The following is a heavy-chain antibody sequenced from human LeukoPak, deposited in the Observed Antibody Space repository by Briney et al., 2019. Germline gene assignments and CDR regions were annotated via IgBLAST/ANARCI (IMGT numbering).Heavy chain of an antibody. CDR2: IYYSGST. CDR1: GGSISSGGYY. CDR3: AREYYGDYYFDY. Sequence: SETLSLTCTASGGSISSGGYYWSWIRQPPGKGLEWIGYIYYSGSTNYNPSLKSRVAISVDTSKNQFSLKLSSVTAADTAVYYCAREYYGDYYFDYWGQGTLVTVSS. V-gene: IGHV4-61*08. J-gene: IGHJ4*02. D-gene: IGHD4-17*01.